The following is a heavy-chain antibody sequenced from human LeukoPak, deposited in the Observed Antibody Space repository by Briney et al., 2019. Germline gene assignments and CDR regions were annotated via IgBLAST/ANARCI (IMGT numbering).Heavy chain of an antibody. CDR1: GGSISSYY. D-gene: IGHD5-18*01. Sequence: PSETLSLTCTVSGGSISSYYWSWIRQPPGKGLEWIGYIYYSGSTNYNPSLKSRVTISVDTSKNQFSLKLSSVTAADTAVYYCARDGRGYSYGYDYWGQGTPVTVSS. CDR3: ARDGRGYSYGYDY. J-gene: IGHJ4*02. CDR2: IYYSGST. V-gene: IGHV4-59*01.